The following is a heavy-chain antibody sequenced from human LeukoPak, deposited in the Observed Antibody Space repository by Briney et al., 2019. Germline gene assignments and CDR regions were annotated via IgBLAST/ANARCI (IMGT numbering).Heavy chain of an antibody. J-gene: IGHJ5*02. CDR1: GFSFSSYA. Sequence: GGSLRLSCAASGFSFSSYAMSWVRQAPGKGLEWVSAISGSGSGGSTYYADSVKGRFTISRDNSKYTLYLQMNSLRAEDTAVYYCAKIPRYISGSMAWGQGTLVTVSS. CDR3: AKIPRYISGSMA. V-gene: IGHV3-23*01. D-gene: IGHD6-19*01. CDR2: ISGSGSGGST.